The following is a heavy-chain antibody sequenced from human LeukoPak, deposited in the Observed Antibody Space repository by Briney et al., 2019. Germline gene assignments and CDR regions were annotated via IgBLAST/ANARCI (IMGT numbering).Heavy chain of an antibody. CDR1: GFSFSSYA. Sequence: GGSLRLSCATSGFSFSSYAMSWVRQAPGKGLEWVSAMSSSDDGRYYAASVRGRFTISRDTSRSTLYLQMNSLRAEDAAVYYPFDYWGQGTLVTVSP. J-gene: IGHJ4*02. CDR2: MSSSDDGR. V-gene: IGHV3-23*01. CDR3: FDY.